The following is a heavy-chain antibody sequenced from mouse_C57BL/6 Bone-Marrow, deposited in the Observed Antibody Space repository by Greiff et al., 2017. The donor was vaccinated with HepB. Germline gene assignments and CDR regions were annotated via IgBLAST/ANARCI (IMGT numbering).Heavy chain of an antibody. CDR3: TKYYFGSSFFDY. CDR2: IYPGNSDT. V-gene: IGHV1-5*01. CDR1: GYTFTSYW. D-gene: IGHD1-1*01. Sequence: VQLQQSGTVLARPGASVKMSCKTSGYTFTSYWMHWVKQRPGQGLEWIGAIYPGNSDTSYNQKFKGKAKLTAVTSASTAYMELSSLTNEDSAVYYGTKYYFGSSFFDYWGQGTTLTVSS. J-gene: IGHJ2*01.